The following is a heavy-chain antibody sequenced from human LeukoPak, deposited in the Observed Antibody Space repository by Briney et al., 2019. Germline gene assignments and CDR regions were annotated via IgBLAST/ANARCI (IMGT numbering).Heavy chain of an antibody. V-gene: IGHV4-59*01. J-gene: IGHJ6*04. CDR1: GGSISTYC. CDR3: ARDSERGYYYGMDV. D-gene: IGHD3-16*01. Sequence: SETLSLTCTVSGGSISTYCWSWIRQPPGKGLEWIRYIYYSRSTNYNPSLKSRVTMSVDTSKNQFSLRLSSVTAADTAVYYCARDSERGYYYGMDVWGKGTAVTVSS. CDR2: IYYSRST.